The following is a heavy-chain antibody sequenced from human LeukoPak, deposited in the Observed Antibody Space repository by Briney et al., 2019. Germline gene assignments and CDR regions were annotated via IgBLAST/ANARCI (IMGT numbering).Heavy chain of an antibody. V-gene: IGHV4-34*01. CDR3: ARVKLRFLEWLFYYYGMDV. CDR2: INHSGST. CDR1: GGSFSGYY. Sequence: SETLSLTCAVYGGSFSGYYWSWIRQPPGKGLEWIGEINHSGSTNYNPSLKSRATISVDTSKNQFSLKLSSVTAADTAEYYCARVKLRFLEWLFYYYGMDVWGQGTTVTVSS. J-gene: IGHJ6*02. D-gene: IGHD3-3*01.